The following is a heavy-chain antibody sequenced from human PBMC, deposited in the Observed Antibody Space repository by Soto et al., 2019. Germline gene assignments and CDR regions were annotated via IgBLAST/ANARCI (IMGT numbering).Heavy chain of an antibody. CDR1: GYTFIGYY. CDR3: ARARTNYYNTSDYDF. Sequence: XSVKVSCKASGYTFIGYYMHWVRQAPGQGLEWMGWINPNSGDTNYAQKFQGRVTMTRDTSISTAYTELSRLRFDDTAVYYCARARTNYYNTSDYDFWGQGTLATISS. CDR2: INPNSGDT. D-gene: IGHD3-22*01. V-gene: IGHV1-2*02. J-gene: IGHJ4*02.